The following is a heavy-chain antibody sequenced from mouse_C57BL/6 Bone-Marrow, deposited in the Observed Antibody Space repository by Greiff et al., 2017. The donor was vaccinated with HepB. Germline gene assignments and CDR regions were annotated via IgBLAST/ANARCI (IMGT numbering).Heavy chain of an antibody. J-gene: IGHJ1*03. CDR3: ARDVYYWYFDV. V-gene: IGHV5-16*01. CDR2: INYDGSST. CDR1: GFTFSDYY. Sequence: EVQLVESEGGLVQPGSSMKLSCTASGFTFSDYYMAWVRQVPEKGLEWVANINYDGSSTYYLDSLKSRFIISRDNAKNILYLQMSSLKSEDTATYYCARDVYYWYFDVWGTGTTVTVSS.